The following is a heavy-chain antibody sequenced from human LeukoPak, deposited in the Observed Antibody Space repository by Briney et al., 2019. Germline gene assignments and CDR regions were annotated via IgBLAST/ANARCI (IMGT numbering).Heavy chain of an antibody. CDR1: GGSFSAYY. CDR2: INHRGST. V-gene: IGHV4-34*01. CDR3: ASGGLHVDAADGDLGY. Sequence: SETLSLTCAVYGGSFSAYYCTRIRQPPGKGLEWIGEINHRGSTNYNPSLKSRVTISVDTSKNQFSLKLSSVTAADTAVYYCASGGLHVDAADGDLGYCGQGTLVTVSS. D-gene: IGHD5-18*01. J-gene: IGHJ4*02.